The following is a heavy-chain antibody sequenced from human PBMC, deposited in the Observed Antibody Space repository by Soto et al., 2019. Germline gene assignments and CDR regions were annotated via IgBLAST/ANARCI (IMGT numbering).Heavy chain of an antibody. Sequence: PGGSLRLSCAASGFTFNSYSMNWVRQAPGKGLEWVSSMSRSSRYIYYADSVKGRFTISRDNAKNSVYLQMNSLRAEDTAVYYCARDGGAAATLPNYFDYWGQGTLVTVSS. V-gene: IGHV3-21*01. J-gene: IGHJ4*02. CDR2: MSRSSRYI. D-gene: IGHD2-15*01. CDR3: ARDGGAAATLPNYFDY. CDR1: GFTFNSYS.